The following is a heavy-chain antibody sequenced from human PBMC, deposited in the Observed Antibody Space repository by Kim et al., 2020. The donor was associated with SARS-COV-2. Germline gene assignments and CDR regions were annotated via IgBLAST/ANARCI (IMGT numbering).Heavy chain of an antibody. CDR1: GGSISSGGYY. CDR2: IYYSGST. V-gene: IGHV4-31*03. Sequence: SETLSLTCTVSGGSISSGGYYWSWIRQHPGKGLEWIGYIYYSGSTYYNPSLKSRVTISVDTSKNQFSLKLSSVTAADTAVYYCARGRCSGGSCYYYYFDYWGQGTLVTVSS. CDR3: ARGRCSGGSCYYYYFDY. J-gene: IGHJ4*02. D-gene: IGHD2-15*01.